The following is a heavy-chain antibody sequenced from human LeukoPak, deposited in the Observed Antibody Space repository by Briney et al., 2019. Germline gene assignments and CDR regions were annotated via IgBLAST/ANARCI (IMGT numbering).Heavy chain of an antibody. D-gene: IGHD3-3*01. CDR1: GDSISIYY. Sequence: SETLSLTCTVSGDSISIYYWNWIRQPPGKGLEWIGYIYYNGNTNYNPSLKSRVTISVDTSKNQFSLKLTSVTAADTAVYYCARGFGGYYSSDYWGQGTLVTVSS. J-gene: IGHJ4*02. CDR3: ARGFGGYYSSDY. V-gene: IGHV4-59*01. CDR2: IYYNGNT.